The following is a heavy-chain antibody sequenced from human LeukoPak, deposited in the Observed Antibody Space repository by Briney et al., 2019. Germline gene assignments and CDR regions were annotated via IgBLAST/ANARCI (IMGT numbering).Heavy chain of an antibody. CDR2: ILAGGTTT. J-gene: IGHJ4*02. D-gene: IGHD2-2*01. CDR1: GFTFSSYA. CDR3: ARDRDCSSTSCLENYFDY. V-gene: IGHV3-21*01. Sequence: VGSLRLSCAASGFTFSSYAMNSVCQAPGQGLEWVSTILAGGTTTFYSDSVKGRFTISRDNAKNSLYLQMNSPRAEDTAVYYCARDRDCSSTSCLENYFDYWGQGTLVTVSS.